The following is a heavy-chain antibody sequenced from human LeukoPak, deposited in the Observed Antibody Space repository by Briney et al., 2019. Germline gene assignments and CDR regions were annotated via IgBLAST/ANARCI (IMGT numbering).Heavy chain of an antibody. CDR3: ARDYDYGDYGSDWYFDL. CDR2: INPNSGGT. Sequence: ASVKVSCKASGYTFAGCYMHWVRQAPGQGLEWMGWINPNSGGTNYAQKFQGRVTMTRDTSISTAYMELSRLRSDDTAVYYCARDYDYGDYGSDWYFDLWGRGTLVTVSS. J-gene: IGHJ2*01. D-gene: IGHD4-17*01. V-gene: IGHV1-2*02. CDR1: GYTFAGCY.